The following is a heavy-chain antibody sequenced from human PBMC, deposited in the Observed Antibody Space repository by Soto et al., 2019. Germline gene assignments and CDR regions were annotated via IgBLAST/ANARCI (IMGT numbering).Heavy chain of an antibody. CDR2: ISSNGGST. Sequence: GGSLRLSCAASGFTFSSYAMHWVRQAPGKGLENVSAISSNGGSTYYADSVKGRFTISRDNSKNTLYLQMNSLRAEDTAVYYCARDLVRGVVPSTIGYFQHWGQGTLVTVSS. CDR1: GFTFSSYA. V-gene: IGHV3-64*04. D-gene: IGHD3-22*01. CDR3: ARDLVRGVVPSTIGYFQH. J-gene: IGHJ1*01.